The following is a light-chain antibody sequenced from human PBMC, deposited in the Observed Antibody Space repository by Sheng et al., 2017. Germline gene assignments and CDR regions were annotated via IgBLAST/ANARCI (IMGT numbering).Light chain of an antibody. CDR3: QQYHTFPPT. V-gene: IGKV1D-8*02. J-gene: IGKJ2*01. CDR1: QAITTY. CDR2: GAS. Sequence: AIWMTQSPSLLSASAGDTVTITCQMSQAITTYLAWYQQKPGSAPKLLIYGASVFAKWGPLRFSGSGSGTDFTLTITDIQSEDFATYYCQQYHTFPPTFGQGTKLEI.